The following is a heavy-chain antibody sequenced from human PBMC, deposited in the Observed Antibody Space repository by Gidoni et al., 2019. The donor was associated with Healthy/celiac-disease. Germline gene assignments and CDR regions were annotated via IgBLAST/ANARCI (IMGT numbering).Heavy chain of an antibody. Sequence: HVQLVQSGAAVKQPGAAVQVSGKDSGGTFSSYAIRWVRQAPGQGLEWRGRIIPILGIANYAQKVQGRVTITAYKSTSTAYMELSSLRSEDTAVYYCARGGFGVVPSYWFDPWGQGTLVTVSS. D-gene: IGHD3-3*01. CDR3: ARGGFGVVPSYWFDP. CDR1: GGTFSSYA. CDR2: IIPILGIA. V-gene: IGHV1-69*04. J-gene: IGHJ5*02.